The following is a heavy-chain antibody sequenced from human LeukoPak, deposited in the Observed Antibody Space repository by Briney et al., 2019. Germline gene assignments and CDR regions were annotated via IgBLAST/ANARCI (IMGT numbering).Heavy chain of an antibody. V-gene: IGHV3-66*02. CDR3: AREEYCSSTSCYGGSNWFDP. Sequence: GGSLRLSCAASGFTVSSNYMSWVRQAPGKGLEWVSVIYSGGSTYYADSVKGRFTISRDNSKNTLYLQMNSLRAEDTAVYYCAREEYCSSTSCYGGSNWFDPWGQGTLVTVSS. D-gene: IGHD2-2*01. J-gene: IGHJ5*02. CDR1: GFTVSSNY. CDR2: IYSGGST.